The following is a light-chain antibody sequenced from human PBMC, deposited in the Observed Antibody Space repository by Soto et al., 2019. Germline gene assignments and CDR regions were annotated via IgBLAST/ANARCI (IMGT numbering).Light chain of an antibody. CDR2: AAS. Sequence: MTQSPPTLSVYPGERATLSCRASQSVSSSLAWYQHKPGQAPRLIIYAASTRATGIPARFSGSGSGTEFTLTINSVQSEDFPVYYCQQYNNWWTFGQGTKVDIK. V-gene: IGKV3-15*01. CDR3: QQYNNWWT. CDR1: QSVSSS. J-gene: IGKJ1*01.